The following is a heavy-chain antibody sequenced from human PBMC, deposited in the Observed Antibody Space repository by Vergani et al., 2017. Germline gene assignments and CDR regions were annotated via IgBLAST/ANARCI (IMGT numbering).Heavy chain of an antibody. V-gene: IGHV1-24*01. CDR3: AIGTDYYDSSGYYLDY. Sequence: QVQLVQSGSEVRKPGASVKVSCQVSGYSLTELTIHWVRQDPGKGLEWMGGFDPEHGEVTFAHHIQGRVTMTEDRSTDTAYMELSSLRTEDTALYYCAIGTDYYDSSGYYLDYWGQGTLVTVSS. CDR2: FDPEHGEV. D-gene: IGHD3-22*01. CDR1: GYSLTELT. J-gene: IGHJ4*02.